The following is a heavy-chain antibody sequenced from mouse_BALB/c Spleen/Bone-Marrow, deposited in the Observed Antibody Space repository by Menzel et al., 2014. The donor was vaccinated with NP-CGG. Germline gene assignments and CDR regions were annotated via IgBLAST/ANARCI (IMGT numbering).Heavy chain of an antibody. CDR1: GFTFSDYY. Sequence: EVMLVESGGGLVKPGGSLKLSCAASGFTFSDYYMYWVRQTPEKRLEWAATISDGGSYAYYPDSVKGRFTISRDNAKNNLYLQMSSLKSEDTAMYYCARGGQLGAMDYWGQGTSVTVSS. V-gene: IGHV5-4*02. D-gene: IGHD3-2*01. J-gene: IGHJ4*01. CDR3: ARGGQLGAMDY. CDR2: ISDGGSYA.